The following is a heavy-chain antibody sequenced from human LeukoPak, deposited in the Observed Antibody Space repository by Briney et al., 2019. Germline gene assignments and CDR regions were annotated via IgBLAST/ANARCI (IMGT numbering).Heavy chain of an antibody. CDR2: IGSGT. CDR1: GFTFSSYA. V-gene: IGHV3-23*01. CDR3: AKVLAYYFDY. J-gene: IGHJ4*02. Sequence: GGSLRLSCGASGFTFSSYAMSWVRQAPGKGLEWVSAIGSGTYYADSVKGRFTISRDSSKNTLYLQMNSLRAEDTAVYYCAKVLAYYFDYWGQGTLVTVSS.